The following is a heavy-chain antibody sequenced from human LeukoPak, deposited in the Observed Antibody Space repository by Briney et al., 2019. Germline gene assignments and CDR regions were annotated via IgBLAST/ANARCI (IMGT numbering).Heavy chain of an antibody. CDR2: IKSKTDGGTT. CDR1: GFTFSNVL. V-gene: IGHV3-15*01. Sequence: PGGSLRLSCAASGFTFSNVLMSWVRQAPGKRLEWVGHIKSKTDGGTTDYTAPVKGRFTISRDDSKNTLYLQMNSLKTEDTAVYFCTTYYFDYWGQGTLVTVSS. CDR3: TTYYFDY. J-gene: IGHJ4*02.